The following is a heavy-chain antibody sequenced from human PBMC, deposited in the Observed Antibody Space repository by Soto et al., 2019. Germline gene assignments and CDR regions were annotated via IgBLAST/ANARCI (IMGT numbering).Heavy chain of an antibody. Sequence: EVQLVQSGAEVKKPGESLRISCKGSGFSFTSYWISWVRQMPGKGLEWMGRIDPSDSYTNYSPSFQGHVTISADKSISTAYLQWSSLKASDTAMYYCARRPSDSSGYSAFDIWGQGTMVTVSS. CDR2: IDPSDSYT. CDR1: GFSFTSYW. V-gene: IGHV5-10-1*01. CDR3: ARRPSDSSGYSAFDI. D-gene: IGHD3-22*01. J-gene: IGHJ3*02.